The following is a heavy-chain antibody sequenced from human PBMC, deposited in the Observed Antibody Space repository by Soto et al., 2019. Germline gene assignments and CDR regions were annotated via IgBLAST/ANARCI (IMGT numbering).Heavy chain of an antibody. J-gene: IGHJ4*02. CDR1: GFTFSSYA. V-gene: IGHV3-23*01. Sequence: PGGSLRLSCAASGFTFSSYAMSWVRQAPGKGLEWVSAISGSGGSTYYADSVKGRFTISRDNAKNSLYLQMNSLRDEDTAIYYCACSYYGGWYYFDYWGQGTLVTVSS. CDR2: ISGSGGST. D-gene: IGHD3-10*01. CDR3: ACSYYGGWYYFDY.